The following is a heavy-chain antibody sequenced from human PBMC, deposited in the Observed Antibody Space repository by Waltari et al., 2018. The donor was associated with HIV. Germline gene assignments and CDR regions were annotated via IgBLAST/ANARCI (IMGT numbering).Heavy chain of an antibody. V-gene: IGHV3-33*06. Sequence: QVQLVESGGGVVQPGRSLRRSCETSGFTFKRYGMHWVRQAPGKGLEWVAVIWYDGTEKHYVDSVKGRFVISRDNSKNTLYLQMNSLRPEDTAMYYCAKDANTFHEFGPNWLDPWGQGTLVIVSS. CDR1: GFTFKRYG. D-gene: IGHD3-10*01. CDR3: AKDANTFHEFGPNWLDP. J-gene: IGHJ5*02. CDR2: IWYDGTEK.